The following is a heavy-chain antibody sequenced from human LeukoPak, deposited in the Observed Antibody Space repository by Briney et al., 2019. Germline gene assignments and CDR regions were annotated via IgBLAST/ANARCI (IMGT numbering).Heavy chain of an antibody. CDR2: MNPNSGNT. J-gene: IGHJ4*02. CDR3: AREGSGSYVY. D-gene: IGHD3-10*01. Sequence: ASVKVFCKASGYTFTSYDINWVQQATGQGLEWMGWMNPNSGNTGYAQKFQGRVTITRNTSISTAYMELSSLRSEDTAVYYCAREGSGSYVYWGQGTLVTVSS. CDR1: GYTFTSYD. V-gene: IGHV1-8*03.